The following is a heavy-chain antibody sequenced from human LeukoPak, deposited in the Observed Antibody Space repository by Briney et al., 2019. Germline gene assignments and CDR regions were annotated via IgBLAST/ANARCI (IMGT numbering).Heavy chain of an antibody. D-gene: IGHD5-24*01. CDR1: GASISSYY. J-gene: IGHJ4*02. V-gene: IGHV4-59*01. CDR2: IYYSGST. Sequence: SETLSLTCTVSGASISSYYWSWIRQPPGKGLEWIGYIYYSGSTNYNPSLKSRVTISVDTSKNQFSLKLSSVTAADTAVYYCASSSVEMATPGYYFDYWGQGTLVTVSS. CDR3: ASSSVEMATPGYYFDY.